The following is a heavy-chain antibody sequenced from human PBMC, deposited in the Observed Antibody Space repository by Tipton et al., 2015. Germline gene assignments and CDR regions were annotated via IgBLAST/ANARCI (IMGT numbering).Heavy chain of an antibody. Sequence: TLSLTCSVSSDSISKYYWSWIRQPPGKELEWIGYIQYSGSTNYNPSLKSRVTLSLDTSENQFSLKLSSLTAADTAVYFCAGGELRGGVLDHWDQGIRVTVSS. D-gene: IGHD1-1*01. V-gene: IGHV4-59*01. CDR1: SDSISKYY. J-gene: IGHJ5*02. CDR2: IQYSGST. CDR3: AGGELRGGVLDH.